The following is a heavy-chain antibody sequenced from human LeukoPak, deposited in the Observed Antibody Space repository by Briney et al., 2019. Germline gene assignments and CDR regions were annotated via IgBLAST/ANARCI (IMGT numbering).Heavy chain of an antibody. CDR2: INPSGGST. CDR1: GYTFTSYY. J-gene: IGHJ5*02. Sequence: ASVKVSCKASGYTFTSYYMHWVRQAPGQGLEWMGIINPSGGSTSYAQKFQGRVTMTRDTSTSTVYMELSSLRSEDTAVYYCARERKGRAVAGTSSWFDPRGQGTLVTVSS. CDR3: ARERKGRAVAGTSSWFDP. V-gene: IGHV1-46*01. D-gene: IGHD6-19*01.